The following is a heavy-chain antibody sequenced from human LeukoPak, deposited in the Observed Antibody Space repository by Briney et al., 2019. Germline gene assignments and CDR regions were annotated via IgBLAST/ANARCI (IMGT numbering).Heavy chain of an antibody. CDR3: ARQSRSNSWFSGGPKALNWFDS. Sequence: PSETLSLTCTVYGGSFSGYYWSWIRQPPGKGLEWIGEINHSGSTNYNPSLKSRVTISVDTSKNQFSLKLSSVTAADTALYYCARQSRSNSWFSGGPKALNWFDSWAQGTLVTVSS. CDR2: INHSGST. V-gene: IGHV4-34*01. D-gene: IGHD6-13*01. J-gene: IGHJ5*01. CDR1: GGSFSGYY.